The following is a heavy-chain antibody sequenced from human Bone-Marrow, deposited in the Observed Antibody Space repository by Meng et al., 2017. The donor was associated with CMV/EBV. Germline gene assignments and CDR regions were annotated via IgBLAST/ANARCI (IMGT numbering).Heavy chain of an antibody. CDR2: ISAYNGNT. CDR3: ARGIPRNWFDP. V-gene: IGHV1-18*01. CDR1: GYTFTSYG. Sequence: SCQASGYTFTSYGISWVRQAPGQGLEWMGWISAYNGNTNYAQKLQGRVPMTTDTSTSTAYMELRSLRSDDTAVYYCARGIPRNWFDPWGQGTLVTVSS. J-gene: IGHJ5*02. D-gene: IGHD2-21*01.